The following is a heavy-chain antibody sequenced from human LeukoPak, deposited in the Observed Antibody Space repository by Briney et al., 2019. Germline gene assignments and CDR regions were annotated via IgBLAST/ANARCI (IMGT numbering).Heavy chain of an antibody. Sequence: TGGSLRLSCAASGFTFSSYSMSWVRQAPGKGLEWVANIKQDGSEKYYVDSVKGRFTISRDNAKNSLYLQMNSLRAEDTAVYYCAREPIQIDYYMDVWGKGTTVTVSS. V-gene: IGHV3-7*01. CDR2: IKQDGSEK. CDR3: AREPIQIDYYMDV. D-gene: IGHD2-21*01. J-gene: IGHJ6*03. CDR1: GFTFSSYS.